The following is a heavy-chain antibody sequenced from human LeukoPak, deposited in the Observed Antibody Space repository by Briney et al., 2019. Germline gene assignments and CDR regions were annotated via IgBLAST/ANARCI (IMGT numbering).Heavy chain of an antibody. J-gene: IGHJ4*02. Sequence: SGTLSLTCAVSGGSISSSNWWSWVRQPPGKGLEWIGEIYHSGSTNYNPSLKSRVTISVDKSKNQFSLKLSSVTAADTAVYYCARVTGYMIGDYFDYWGQGTLVTVSS. CDR1: GGSISSSNW. V-gene: IGHV4-4*02. D-gene: IGHD3-22*01. CDR2: IYHSGST. CDR3: ARVTGYMIGDYFDY.